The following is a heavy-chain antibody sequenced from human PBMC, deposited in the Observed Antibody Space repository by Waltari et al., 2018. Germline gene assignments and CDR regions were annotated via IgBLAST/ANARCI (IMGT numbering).Heavy chain of an antibody. CDR2: IKKDGGEK. CDR3: ARDRGYCSGDCYKNLDS. CDR1: GFTFSDYW. D-gene: IGHD2-21*01. Sequence: EVQLVESGGGLVQPGGSLRLSCAAFGFTFSDYWMTWVRQAPGKGLEVVANIKKDGGEKYYVDSVKGRFTVSRDNAKNSLYLQMSSLRAEDTAVYYCARDRGYCSGDCYKNLDSWGQGTLVAVSS. V-gene: IGHV3-7*01. J-gene: IGHJ4*02.